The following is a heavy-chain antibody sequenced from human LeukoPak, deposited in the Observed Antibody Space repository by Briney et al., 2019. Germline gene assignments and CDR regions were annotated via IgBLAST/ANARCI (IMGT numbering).Heavy chain of an antibody. CDR1: GFTFSSYA. J-gene: IGHJ5*02. V-gene: IGHV3-23*01. Sequence: GGSLRLSCAASGFTFSSYAMSWVRQAPGKGLEWVSAISGSGGSTYYADSVKGRFTISRDNSKNTLYLQMNSLRAEDAAIYYCAKVRSDYYDSSGPIGSWGQGTLVTVSS. D-gene: IGHD3-22*01. CDR3: AKVRSDYYDSSGPIGS. CDR2: ISGSGGST.